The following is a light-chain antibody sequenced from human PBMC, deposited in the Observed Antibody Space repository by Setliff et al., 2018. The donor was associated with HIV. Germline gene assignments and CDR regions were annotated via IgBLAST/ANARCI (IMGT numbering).Light chain of an antibody. CDR2: DVS. V-gene: IGLV2-14*01. CDR3: SSYTSSIFYV. Sequence: QSALTQPASVSGSPGQSITISCTGTSSDVGGYNYVSWYQQHPGKAPKLMIYDVSKWPSGVSNRFSGSKSGNTASLTISGLQAEDEADYYCSSYTSSIFYVFGTGTKVTVL. CDR1: SSDVGGYNY. J-gene: IGLJ1*01.